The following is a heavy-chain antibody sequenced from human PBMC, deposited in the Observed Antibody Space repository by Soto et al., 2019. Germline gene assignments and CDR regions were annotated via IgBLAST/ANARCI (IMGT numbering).Heavy chain of an antibody. Sequence: SGPTLVNPTQTLTLTCTFSGFSLSTSGVGVGWIRQPPGKALEWLALIYWNDDKRYSPSLKSRLTITKDTSKNQVVLTMTNMDPVDTATYYCAHFLPYAISANWFDPWGQGTLVTVSS. CDR1: GFSLSTSGVG. CDR3: AHFLPYAISANWFDP. J-gene: IGHJ5*02. CDR2: IYWNDDK. V-gene: IGHV2-5*01. D-gene: IGHD2-8*01.